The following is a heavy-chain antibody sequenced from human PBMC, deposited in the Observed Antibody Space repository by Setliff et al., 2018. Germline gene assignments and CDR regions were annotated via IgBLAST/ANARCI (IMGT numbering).Heavy chain of an antibody. CDR1: VYSISRDCH. V-gene: IGHV4-38-2*01. Sequence: TLSLPCAVSVYSISRDCHWGWIRQPPGKGLEWIGSIYYSGNTYYNASLKGRVTISGDTSKNQFSLKLTAVTAADTAIYYCARHRAVAGAYYFDFWGQGTLVTVSS. D-gene: IGHD6-19*01. CDR3: ARHRAVAGAYYFDF. J-gene: IGHJ4*02. CDR2: IYYSGNT.